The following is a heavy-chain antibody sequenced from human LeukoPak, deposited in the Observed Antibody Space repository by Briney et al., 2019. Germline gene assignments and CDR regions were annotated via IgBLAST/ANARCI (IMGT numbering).Heavy chain of an antibody. D-gene: IGHD6-13*01. V-gene: IGHV3-7*01. CDR2: IKQDGSEK. CDR3: ARGAYSSSWEADFDY. CDR1: GFTFSSYW. J-gene: IGHJ4*02. Sequence: GGSLRLSCAASGFTFSSYWMSWVRQAPGKGLEWVANIKQDGSEKYYVDSVKGRFTISRDNAKNSLYLQMNSLRAEDTAVYYCARGAYSSSWEADFDYWGQGTLVTVSS.